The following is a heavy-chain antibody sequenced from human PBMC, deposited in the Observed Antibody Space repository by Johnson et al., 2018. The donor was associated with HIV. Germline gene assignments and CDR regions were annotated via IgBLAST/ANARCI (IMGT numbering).Heavy chain of an antibody. D-gene: IGHD3-16*01. CDR3: AREGRGRIDAFDI. J-gene: IGHJ3*02. CDR2: ISYDGSNK. Sequence: QVQLVESGGGVVQPGRSLRLSCAASGFTFSSYAMHWVRQAPGKGLEWVAVISYDGSNKYYADSVKGRFTISRDNSKNTLYLQMGSLRAEDMAVYYCAREGRGRIDAFDIWGQGTMVTVSS. CDR1: GFTFSSYA. V-gene: IGHV3-30*14.